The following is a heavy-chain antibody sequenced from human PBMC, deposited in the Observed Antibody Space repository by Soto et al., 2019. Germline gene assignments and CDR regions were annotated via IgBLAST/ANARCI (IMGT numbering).Heavy chain of an antibody. CDR1: GYTFTSYD. CDR3: ARGPVVGPAAIEFEWGEDYSYSMDV. V-gene: IGHV1-8*01. Sequence: QVQLVQSGAEVKKPGASVKVSCKDSGYTFTSYDINWVRQATGQGIEWMGGINSNSGNTGYAQKFQGRVTMTRNTSISTAYLELSSRRSEAAAVYYCARGPVVGPAAIEFEWGEDYSYSMDVWGQGTTVTVSS. CDR2: INSNSGNT. D-gene: IGHD2-2*02. J-gene: IGHJ6*02.